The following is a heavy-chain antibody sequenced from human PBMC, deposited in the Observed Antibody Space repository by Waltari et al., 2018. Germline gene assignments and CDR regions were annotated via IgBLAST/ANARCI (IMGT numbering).Heavy chain of an antibody. CDR3: ARRRGGAFDI. J-gene: IGHJ3*02. V-gene: IGHV4-38-2*01. D-gene: IGHD3-10*01. Sequence: QVQLQESGPGLVKPSETLSLTCAVSGYSISSGYYWGWIRQPPGKGLEWIGSIYHSGSTYYNPSLKSRVTISVDPSKNQFSLKLSSVTAADTAVYYCARRRGGAFDIWGQGTMVTVSS. CDR1: GYSISSGYY. CDR2: IYHSGST.